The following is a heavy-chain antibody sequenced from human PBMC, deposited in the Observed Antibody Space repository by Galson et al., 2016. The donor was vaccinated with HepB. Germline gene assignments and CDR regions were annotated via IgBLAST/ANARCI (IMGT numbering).Heavy chain of an antibody. Sequence: SVKVSCKASGGTFSNYRIDWVRQAPGQGLEWMGGIIPVSRTPNYAQKFQVRVTITADESTSSSYMEVSSLKSEDTAVYYCARGGPSNQALLFPEHFDGIYGENYLDSWGQGTLVTVSS. J-gene: IGHJ4*02. CDR1: GGTFSNYR. D-gene: IGHD2-21*02. V-gene: IGHV1-69*13. CDR2: IIPVSRTP. CDR3: ARGGPSNQALLFPEHFDGIYGENYLDS.